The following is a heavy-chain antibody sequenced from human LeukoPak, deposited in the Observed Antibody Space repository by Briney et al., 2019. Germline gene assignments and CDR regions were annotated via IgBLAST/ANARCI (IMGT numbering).Heavy chain of an antibody. D-gene: IGHD2-15*01. J-gene: IGHJ4*02. V-gene: IGHV5-51*01. CDR2: IHPGDSNT. Sequence: GESLEISCKGSGYSFTNYWIAWVRQMPGKGLEWMGIIHPGDSNTRYSPSFQGQVTISVDKSITTAYLQWSSLKASDTAVYYCATGRYCSGTTCYSSLDFWGQGTLVTVSS. CDR3: ATGRYCSGTTCYSSLDF. CDR1: GYSFTNYW.